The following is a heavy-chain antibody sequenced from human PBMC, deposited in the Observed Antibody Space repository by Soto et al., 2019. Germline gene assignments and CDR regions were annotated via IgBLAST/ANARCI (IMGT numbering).Heavy chain of an antibody. Sequence: SVKVSCKASGGTFSSYTISWVRQAPGQGLEWMGRIIPILGIANYAQKFQGRVTITADKSTSTAYMELSSLRSEDTAVYYCARQPPYCSSTSCYREFDYWGQGTLVTVSS. J-gene: IGHJ4*02. CDR3: ARQPPYCSSTSCYREFDY. V-gene: IGHV1-69*02. CDR1: GGTFSSYT. D-gene: IGHD2-2*01. CDR2: IIPILGIA.